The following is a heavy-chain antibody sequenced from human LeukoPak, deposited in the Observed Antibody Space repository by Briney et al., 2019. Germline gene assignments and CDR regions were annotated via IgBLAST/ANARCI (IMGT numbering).Heavy chain of an antibody. CDR1: GGSISSGGYY. V-gene: IGHV4-31*03. CDR3: ASQRITIFGVVTAEYFQH. CDR2: IYYSGST. Sequence: SETLSRTCTVSGGSISSGGYYWSWIRQHPGKGLEWIGYIYYSGSTYYNPSLESRVTISVDTSKNQFSLKLSSVTAADTAVYYCASQRITIFGVVTAEYFQHWGQGTLVTVSS. D-gene: IGHD3-3*01. J-gene: IGHJ1*01.